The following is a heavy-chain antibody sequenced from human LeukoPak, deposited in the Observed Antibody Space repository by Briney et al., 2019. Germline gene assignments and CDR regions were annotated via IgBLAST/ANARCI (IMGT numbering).Heavy chain of an antibody. D-gene: IGHD3-10*01. CDR1: GFTFSSYG. CDR3: AKDLSREYYFDY. Sequence: GGSLRLSCAASGFTFSSYGMHWVRQAPGKGLEGVAVIWYDGSNKYYADSVKGRFTISRDNSKNTLYLQMNSLRAEDTAVYYCAKDLSREYYFDYWGQGTLVTVSS. CDR2: IWYDGSNK. V-gene: IGHV3-33*06. J-gene: IGHJ4*02.